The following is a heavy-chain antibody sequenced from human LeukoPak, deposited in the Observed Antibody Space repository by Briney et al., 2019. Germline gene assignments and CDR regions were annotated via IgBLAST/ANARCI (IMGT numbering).Heavy chain of an antibody. CDR3: ARVDSWYSSSPLDYYYYMDV. J-gene: IGHJ6*03. V-gene: IGHV4-4*07. D-gene: IGHD6-6*01. CDR1: GGSISSYY. CDR2: IYTSGST. Sequence: SETLSLTCTVSGGSISSYYWSWIRQPAGKGLEWIGRIYTSGSTNYNPSLKSRVTMSVDMSTNQFSLKLSSVTAADTAVYYCARVDSWYSSSPLDYYYYMDVWGKGTTVTVSS.